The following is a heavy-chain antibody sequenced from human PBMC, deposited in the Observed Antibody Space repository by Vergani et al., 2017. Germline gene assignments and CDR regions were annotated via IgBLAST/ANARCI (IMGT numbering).Heavy chain of an antibody. CDR2: ISSSSSYI. J-gene: IGHJ6*02. CDR3: ARGGLDIAVAWVDV. Sequence: EVQLVESGGGLVKPGGSLRLSCAASGFTFSSYSMNWVRQAPGKGLEWVSSISSSSSYIYYADSVKGRFTISRDNAKNSLYLQMNSLRAEDTAVYYCARGGLDIAVAWVDVWGQGTTVTVSS. V-gene: IGHV3-21*01. D-gene: IGHD6-19*01. CDR1: GFTFSSYS.